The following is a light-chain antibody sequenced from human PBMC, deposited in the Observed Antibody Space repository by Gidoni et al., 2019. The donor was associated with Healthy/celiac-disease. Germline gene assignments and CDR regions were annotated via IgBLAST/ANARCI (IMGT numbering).Light chain of an antibody. J-gene: IGKJ4*01. CDR2: DAS. Sequence: AIQLTQSPSSLSASVGVRVTITCRASQGSSSALAWYQQKPGKAPKLLIYDASSLEIGVPTRFSGSGSGTDFTLTISSLQPEDFAMYYCQQFDSYALTFGGGTKVEIK. CDR3: QQFDSYALT. V-gene: IGKV1-13*02. CDR1: QGSSSA.